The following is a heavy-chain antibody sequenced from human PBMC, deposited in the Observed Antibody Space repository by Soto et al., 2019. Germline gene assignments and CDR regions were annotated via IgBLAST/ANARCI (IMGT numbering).Heavy chain of an antibody. V-gene: IGHV4-59*01. J-gene: IGHJ6*02. CDR3: ARSGTTVHPGYYYYGMDV. D-gene: IGHD4-4*01. CDR1: GGSISSYY. CDR2: IYYSGST. Sequence: SETLSLTCTVSGGSISSYYWSWIRQPPGKGLEWIGYIYYSGSTNYNPSLKSRVTISVDTSKNQFSLKLSSVTAADTAVYYCARSGTTVHPGYYYYGMDVWGQGTTVTVS.